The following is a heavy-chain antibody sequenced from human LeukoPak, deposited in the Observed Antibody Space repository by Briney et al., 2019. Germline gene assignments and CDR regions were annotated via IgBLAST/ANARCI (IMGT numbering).Heavy chain of an antibody. J-gene: IGHJ4*02. Sequence: ASVKVSCKASGYTFTSYGISWVRQAPGQGLEWMGWISAYNGNTNYAQKLQGRVTMTTDTSTSTAYMELRSLRSDDTAVYYCSRGHYGSGSRKYYFDYWGQGTLVTVSS. CDR2: ISAYNGNT. CDR3: SRGHYGSGSRKYYFDY. D-gene: IGHD3-10*01. CDR1: GYTFTSYG. V-gene: IGHV1-18*01.